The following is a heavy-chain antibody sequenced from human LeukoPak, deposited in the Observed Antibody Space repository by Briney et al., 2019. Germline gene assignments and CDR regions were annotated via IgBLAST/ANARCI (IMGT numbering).Heavy chain of an antibody. Sequence: SETLSLTCTVSGGSISSSSYYWGWIRQPPGKGLEWIGSINYSGSTYYNPSLKSRVTISVDTSKNQFSLKLSSVTAADTAVYYCARLGIAAAGFDYWGQGTLVTVSS. CDR3: ARLGIAAAGFDY. D-gene: IGHD6-13*01. CDR1: GGSISSSSYY. V-gene: IGHV4-39*01. J-gene: IGHJ4*02. CDR2: INYSGST.